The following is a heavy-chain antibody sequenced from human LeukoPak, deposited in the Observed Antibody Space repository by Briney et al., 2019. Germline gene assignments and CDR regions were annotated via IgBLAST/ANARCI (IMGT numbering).Heavy chain of an antibody. CDR3: AIREGYYYDSSGYYLSYAFDI. Sequence: ASVQVSCKASGYTFTGYYMHWVRQAPGQGLEWMGRINPNSGGTNYAQKFQGRVTMTRDTSISTAYMELSRLRSDDTAVYYCAIREGYYYDSSGYYLSYAFDIWGQGTMVTVSS. V-gene: IGHV1-2*06. D-gene: IGHD3-22*01. J-gene: IGHJ3*02. CDR1: GYTFTGYY. CDR2: INPNSGGT.